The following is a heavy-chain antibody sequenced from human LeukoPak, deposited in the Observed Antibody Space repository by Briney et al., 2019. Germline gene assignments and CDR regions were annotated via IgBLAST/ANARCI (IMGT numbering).Heavy chain of an antibody. D-gene: IGHD3-22*01. CDR1: GGSISSGYYY. CDR2: LYYSGST. Sequence: SSETLSLTCTVSGGSISSGYYYWGWIRQPPGKGLEWIGSLYYSGSTNYNPSPKSRVTISVDTSKNQFSLKLNSVTAADTAVYYCARNSSGIEHLRPFDYWGQGTLVTVSS. V-gene: IGHV4-39*01. J-gene: IGHJ4*02. CDR3: ARNSSGIEHLRPFDY.